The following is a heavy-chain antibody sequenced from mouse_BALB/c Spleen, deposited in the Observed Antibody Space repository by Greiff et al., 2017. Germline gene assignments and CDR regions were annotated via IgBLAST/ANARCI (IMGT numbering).Heavy chain of an antibody. Sequence: EVNVVESGGGLVKPGGSLKLSCAASGFTFSSYAMSWVRQSPEKRLEWVAEISSGGSYTYYPDTVTGRFTISRDNAKNTLYLEMSSLRSEDTAMYYCARGETNFDYWGQGTTLTVSS. V-gene: IGHV5-9-4*01. CDR2: ISSGGSYT. J-gene: IGHJ2*01. CDR3: ARGETNFDY. CDR1: GFTFSSYA.